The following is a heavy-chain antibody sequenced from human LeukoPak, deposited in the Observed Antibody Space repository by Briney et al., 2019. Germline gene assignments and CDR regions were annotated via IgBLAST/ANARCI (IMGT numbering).Heavy chain of an antibody. J-gene: IGHJ3*02. CDR2: VSSITSYI. CDR3: AKDSDYSSSWYSPIDTFDI. Sequence: GGSLRLSCAASGLTFSTSTMNWVRQAPGKGLEWVSTVSSITSYIYYADSVKGRFTISRDNSKNTLHLQMNSLRAEDTAVYFCAKDSDYSSSWYSPIDTFDIWGQGTMVTVSS. CDR1: GLTFSTST. V-gene: IGHV3-21*04. D-gene: IGHD6-13*01.